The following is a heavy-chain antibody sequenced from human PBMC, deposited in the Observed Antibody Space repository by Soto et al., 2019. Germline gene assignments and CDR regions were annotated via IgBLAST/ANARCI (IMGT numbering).Heavy chain of an antibody. V-gene: IGHV3-30-3*01. CDR3: ARGYGSGPY. CDR2: ISYDGSNK. Sequence: QVQLVESGGGVVQPGRSLRLSCAASGFTFSSYAMHWVRQAPGKGLEWVAVISYDGSNKYYADSVKGRFTISRDNSKNTLYLQMNSLRAEDTGVYYCARGYGSGPYWGQGTLVTVSS. J-gene: IGHJ4*02. CDR1: GFTFSSYA. D-gene: IGHD3-10*01.